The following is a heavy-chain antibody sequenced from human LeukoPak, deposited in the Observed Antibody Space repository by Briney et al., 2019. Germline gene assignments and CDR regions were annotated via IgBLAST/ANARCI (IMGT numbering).Heavy chain of an antibody. CDR3: ARDKFETSGCIDY. V-gene: IGHV3-11*01. Sequence: GGSLRLSCAAPEFTWSDYYMSWIRQAPGKGLEWVSYISRSGTTIHYADSVKGRFTISRDNAKNSLYLQMNSLRADDTAVYFCARDKFETSGCIDYWGQGALVTVSS. CDR1: EFTWSDYY. J-gene: IGHJ4*02. CDR2: ISRSGTTI. D-gene: IGHD6-19*01.